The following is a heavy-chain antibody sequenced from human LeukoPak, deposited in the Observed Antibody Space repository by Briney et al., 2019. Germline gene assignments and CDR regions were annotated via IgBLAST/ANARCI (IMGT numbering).Heavy chain of an antibody. D-gene: IGHD3-10*01. J-gene: IGHJ6*02. CDR1: GGSISSYY. Sequence: SETLSLTCTVSGGSISSYYWSWIRQPPGKGLEWIGYIYYSGSTNYNPSLKSRVTISVDTSKNQFSLKLSSVTAADTAVYYCARGSNGSGWIGAYYYYGMDVWGQGTTVTVSS. CDR2: IYYSGST. CDR3: ARGSNGSGWIGAYYYYGMDV. V-gene: IGHV4-59*01.